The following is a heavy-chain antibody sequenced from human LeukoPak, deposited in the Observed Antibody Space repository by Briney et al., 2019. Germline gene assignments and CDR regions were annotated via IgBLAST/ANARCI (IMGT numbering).Heavy chain of an antibody. CDR2: ISAYNGNT. Sequence: ASVKVSCKASGYTFTSYGISWVRQAPGQGLEWMGWISAYNGNTNYAQKLQGRVTMTTDTSTSTAYMELRSLRSDDTAVYYCARAGYCSSTSCYGLSNYGMDVWGQGTTVTVSS. CDR3: ARAGYCSSTSCYGLSNYGMDV. V-gene: IGHV1-18*01. D-gene: IGHD2-2*01. CDR1: GYTFTSYG. J-gene: IGHJ6*02.